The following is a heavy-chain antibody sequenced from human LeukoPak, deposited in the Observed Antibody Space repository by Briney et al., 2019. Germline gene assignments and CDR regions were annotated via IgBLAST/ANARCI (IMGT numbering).Heavy chain of an antibody. V-gene: IGHV3-23*01. J-gene: IGHJ4*02. CDR2: ISGSGGST. CDR3: AKMSSTSCYAGLAY. D-gene: IGHD2-2*01. CDR1: GFTFSSYA. Sequence: PGGSLRLSCAASGFTFSSYAMSWVRQAPGKGLEWVSAISGSGGSTYYADSVKGRFTISRDNSKNTLYLQMNSPRAEDTAVYYCAKMSSTSCYAGLAYWGQGTLVTVSS.